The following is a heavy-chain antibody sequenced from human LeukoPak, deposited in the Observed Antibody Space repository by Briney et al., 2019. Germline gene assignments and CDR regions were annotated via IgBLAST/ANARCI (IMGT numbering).Heavy chain of an antibody. V-gene: IGHV1-2*02. J-gene: IGHJ4*02. CDR3: LRDRNDFWSGFLG. CDR2: INPYSGGT. D-gene: IGHD3-3*01. CDR1: GYTFTDYY. Sequence: GASVKVCCKPAGYTFTDYYFHWVRQAPGQGLEWMGWINPYSGGTSYSDKFKRRVTLTSDRNISTVYMEMTSLRSDDTAIYYCLRDRNDFWSGFLGWGKGTPVTVSS.